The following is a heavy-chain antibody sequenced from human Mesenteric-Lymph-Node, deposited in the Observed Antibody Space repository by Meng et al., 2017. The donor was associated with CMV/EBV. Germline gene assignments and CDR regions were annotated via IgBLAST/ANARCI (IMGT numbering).Heavy chain of an antibody. CDR1: GGSISSSSYY. D-gene: IGHD2-2*01. V-gene: IGHV4-39*07. J-gene: IGHJ4*02. Sequence: GSLRLSCTVSGGSISSSSYYWGWIRQPPGKGLEWIGSIYYSGSTYYNPSLKSRVTISVDTSKNQFSLKLSSVTAADTAVYYCARGLLLVVVPAAPYYFDYWGQGTLVTVSS. CDR2: IYYSGST. CDR3: ARGLLLVVVPAAPYYFDY.